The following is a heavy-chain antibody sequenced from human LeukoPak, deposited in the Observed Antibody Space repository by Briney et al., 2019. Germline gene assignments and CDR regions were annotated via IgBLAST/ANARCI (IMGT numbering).Heavy chain of an antibody. CDR3: ARILWFGEFYFDY. J-gene: IGHJ4*02. CDR1: GGSISSYY. Sequence: PSETLSLTCTVSGGSISSYYWSWIRQPPGKGLEWIGYIYYSGSTNYNPSLKSRVTISVDTSKSQFSLKLSSVTAADTAVYYCARILWFGEFYFDYWGQGTLVTVSS. CDR2: IYYSGST. V-gene: IGHV4-59*01. D-gene: IGHD3-10*01.